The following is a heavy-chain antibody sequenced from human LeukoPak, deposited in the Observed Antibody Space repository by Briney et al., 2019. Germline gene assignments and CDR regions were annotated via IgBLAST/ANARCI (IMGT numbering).Heavy chain of an antibody. CDR1: GGSISSGDYY. J-gene: IGHJ3*02. D-gene: IGHD2-15*01. CDR3: ARDSLYCSGGSCYSLAFDI. V-gene: IGHV4-30-4*08. CDR2: IYYSGST. Sequence: SQTLSLTCTVSGGSISSGDYYWSWIRQPPGKGLEWIGYIYYSGSTYYNPSLKSRVTISVDTSKNQFSLKLSSVTAADTAVYYCARDSLYCSGGSCYSLAFDIWGQGTMVTVSS.